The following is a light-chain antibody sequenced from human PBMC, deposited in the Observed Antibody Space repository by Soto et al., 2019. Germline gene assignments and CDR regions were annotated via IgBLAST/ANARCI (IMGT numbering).Light chain of an antibody. CDR2: AVS. CDR3: FSYTASDMWV. J-gene: IGLJ3*02. Sequence: QSALTQPRSVSGSPGQSVTISCTGTNSDVGAYTFVSWYQQLPGKAPKLIISAVSHRPSGVPDRFSGSKSGNTASLTISGLQTEDEADYYCFSYTASDMWVFGGGTKVTVL. V-gene: IGLV2-11*01. CDR1: NSDVGAYTF.